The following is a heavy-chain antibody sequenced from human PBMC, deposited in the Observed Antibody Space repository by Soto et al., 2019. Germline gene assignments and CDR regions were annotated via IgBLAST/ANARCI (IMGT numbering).Heavy chain of an antibody. CDR3: TRGPIGRVSDI. CDR1: GGSFSSGSYS. V-gene: IGHV4-31*03. D-gene: IGHD3-10*01. Sequence: QVQLQESGPGLVKPSQTLSPTCTVSGGSFSSGSYSWSWIRQLPGRGLEWMGYIYDSGSTFYRPSLKSRVNILMDRSKNQFSLELNSVTAADTAVYYCTRGPIGRVSDIWGQGTVVTVSS. CDR2: IYDSGST. J-gene: IGHJ3*02.